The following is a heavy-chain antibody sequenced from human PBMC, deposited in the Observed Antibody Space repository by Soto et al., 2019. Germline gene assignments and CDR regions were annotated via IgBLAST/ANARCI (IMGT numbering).Heavy chain of an antibody. CDR3: ASGIAAPSAVGGYYYYGMDV. CDR1: GFTFSDYY. CDR2: ISSSGSTI. Sequence: PGGSLRLSCAASGFTFSDYYMSWIRQAPGKGLEWVSYISSSGSTIYYADSVKGRFTISRDNAKNSLYLQMNSLRAEDTAVYYCASGIAAPSAVGGYYYYGMDVWGQGTTVTVPS. V-gene: IGHV3-11*01. J-gene: IGHJ6*02. D-gene: IGHD6-6*01.